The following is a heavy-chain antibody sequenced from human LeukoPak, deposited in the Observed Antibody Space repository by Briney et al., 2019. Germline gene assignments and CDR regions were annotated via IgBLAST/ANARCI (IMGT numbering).Heavy chain of an antibody. CDR1: GGSISSYY. Sequence: SETLSLTCTVSGGSISSYYWSWIRQPPGKGLEWIGYIYYSGSTNYNPSLKSRVTISVDTSKNQFSLKLSSVTAADTAVYYCAGMSAGYSSGWYLGYYFDYWGQGTLVTVSS. D-gene: IGHD6-19*01. J-gene: IGHJ4*02. CDR3: AGMSAGYSSGWYLGYYFDY. CDR2: IYYSGST. V-gene: IGHV4-59*01.